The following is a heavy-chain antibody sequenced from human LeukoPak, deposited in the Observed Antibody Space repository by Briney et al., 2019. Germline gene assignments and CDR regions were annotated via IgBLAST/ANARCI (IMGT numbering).Heavy chain of an antibody. J-gene: IGHJ4*02. D-gene: IGHD3-10*01. V-gene: IGHV3-48*04. CDR1: GFSSSDYS. CDR3: ARGFPPTTYYSGSGSSDF. Sequence: GGSLRLSCAASGFSSSDYSMNWVRQAPGRGLEWLAYISSSSSTIYYADSVRGRFTVSRDNAKSSLFLQMNSLRAEDTAVYYCARGFPPTTYYSGSGSSDFWGQGTLVTVSS. CDR2: ISSSSSTI.